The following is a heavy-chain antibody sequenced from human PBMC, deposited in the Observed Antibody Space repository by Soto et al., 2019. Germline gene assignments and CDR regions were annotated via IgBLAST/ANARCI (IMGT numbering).Heavy chain of an antibody. V-gene: IGHV3-23*01. Sequence: GGSLRLSCAASGFTFSSYAMSWVRQAPGKGLEWVSAISGSGGSTYYADSVKGRFTISRDNSKNTLYLQMNSLRAEDTAVYYCAKGGEKGFYYYYMDVWGKGTTVTVSS. J-gene: IGHJ6*03. CDR2: ISGSGGST. D-gene: IGHD3-10*01. CDR1: GFTFSSYA. CDR3: AKGGEKGFYYYYMDV.